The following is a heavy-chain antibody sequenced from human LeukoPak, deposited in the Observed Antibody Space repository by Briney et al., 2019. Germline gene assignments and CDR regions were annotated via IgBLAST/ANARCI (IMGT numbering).Heavy chain of an antibody. D-gene: IGHD3-3*01. CDR3: ARGVHYDFWSGYFKYYFDY. Sequence: SETLSLTCTVSGGSISSYYWSWIRQPPGKGLEWIGYIYYSGSTNYNPSLKSRVTISVDTSKNQFSLKLSSVTAADTAVYYCARGVHYDFWSGYFKYYFDYWGQGTLVTVSS. CDR1: GGSISSYY. V-gene: IGHV4-59*12. CDR2: IYYSGST. J-gene: IGHJ4*02.